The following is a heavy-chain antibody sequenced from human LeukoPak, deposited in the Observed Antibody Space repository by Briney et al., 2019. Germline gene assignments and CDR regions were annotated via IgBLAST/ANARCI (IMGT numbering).Heavy chain of an antibody. D-gene: IGHD4-17*01. CDR3: ARDPTVRAFDI. CDR1: GFTFSSYS. J-gene: IGHJ3*02. V-gene: IGHV3-21*01. CDR2: ISSSSSYI. Sequence: GGSLRLSCAASGFTFSSYSMNWVRQAPGKGLEWVSSISSSSSYIYYADSVKGRFTISRDNAKNSLYLQMNSLRAEDTAVYYCARDPTVRAFDIWGQGTMVTVSS.